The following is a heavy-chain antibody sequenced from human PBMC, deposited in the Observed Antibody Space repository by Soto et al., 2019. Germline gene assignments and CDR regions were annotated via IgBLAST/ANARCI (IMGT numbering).Heavy chain of an antibody. CDR3: ASIAAADMIFDY. D-gene: IGHD6-13*01. CDR1: GGSISSYY. CDR2: IYYSGST. V-gene: IGHV4-59*01. J-gene: IGHJ4*02. Sequence: QVQLQESGPGLVKPSETLSLTCTVSGGSISSYYWSWIRQPPGKGLEWIGYIYYSGSTNYNPSLNSRVTISVDTSKNQFSLKLSSVTAADTAVYYCASIAAADMIFDYWGQGTLVTVSS.